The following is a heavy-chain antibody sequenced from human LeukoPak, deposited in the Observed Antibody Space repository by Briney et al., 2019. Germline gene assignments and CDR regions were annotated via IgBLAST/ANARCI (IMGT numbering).Heavy chain of an antibody. V-gene: IGHV3-23*01. CDR2: INGRGDRT. CDR3: ARVMGVGGYYYFGMDV. J-gene: IGHJ6*02. Sequence: PGGSLRLSCAASGFTFSNYALSWVRQAPGKGPEYLSSINGRGDRTYYADSVKGRFTISRDNSKNTLYLQMNSLRAEDTAVYYCARVMGVGGYYYFGMDVWGQGTTVIVSS. CDR1: GFTFSNYA. D-gene: IGHD1-26*01.